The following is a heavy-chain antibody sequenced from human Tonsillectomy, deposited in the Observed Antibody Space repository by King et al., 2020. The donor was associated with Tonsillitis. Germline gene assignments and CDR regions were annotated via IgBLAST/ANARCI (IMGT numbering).Heavy chain of an antibody. V-gene: IGHV3-21*06. D-gene: IGHD3-22*01. J-gene: IGHJ3*02. CDR2: ISSNNRYI. CDR1: GFTFKNYD. Sequence: VQLVESGGGLVKPGGALRLSCAASGFTFKNYDMNGVRHAPGRGLEWVSSISSNNRYIYYSDSVKGRFTISRDNAKNSLYLQIHSLRVEDTSLYYCAKDKGADYYDSGRGAFDIWGQGAMVTVSS. CDR3: AKDKGADYYDSGRGAFDI.